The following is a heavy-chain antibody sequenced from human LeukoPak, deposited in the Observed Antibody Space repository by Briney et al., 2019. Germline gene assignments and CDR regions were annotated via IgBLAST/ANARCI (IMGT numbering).Heavy chain of an antibody. CDR3: ARGTYDFWSGYPLDY. D-gene: IGHD3-3*01. CDR2: IIPIFGTA. Sequence: SVKVSCKASGGTFSSYAISWVRQAPGQGLEWMGRIIPIFGTANYAQKFQGRVTITADKSTSAAYMELSSLRSEDTAVYYCARGTYDFWSGYPLDYWGQGTLVTVSS. J-gene: IGHJ4*02. CDR1: GGTFSSYA. V-gene: IGHV1-69*06.